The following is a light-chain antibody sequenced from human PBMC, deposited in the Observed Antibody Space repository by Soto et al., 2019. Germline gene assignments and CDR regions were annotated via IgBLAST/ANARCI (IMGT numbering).Light chain of an antibody. CDR2: RVS. Sequence: DIQMTQSPSSLSASVRERVTIACRASQSITNNLNWYQQKPGRAPKLLIYRVSNLQSGVPSRFSGSGSGTEFTLTISSLQPDDFATYYCQHYNSYSEAFGQGTKVDIK. J-gene: IGKJ1*01. CDR3: QHYNSYSEA. V-gene: IGKV1-5*01. CDR1: QSITNN.